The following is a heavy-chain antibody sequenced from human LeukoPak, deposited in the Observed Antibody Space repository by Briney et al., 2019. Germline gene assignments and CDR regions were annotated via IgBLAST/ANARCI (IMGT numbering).Heavy chain of an antibody. D-gene: IGHD3-22*01. V-gene: IGHV4-34*01. CDR1: GGSFSGYY. Sequence: SETLSLTCAVYGGSFSGYYWSWIRQPPGKGLEWIGEINHSGSTNYNPSLKSRVTVSVDTSKNQFSLKLSSVTAADTAVYYCARVGYDSSGVHYWGQGTLVTVSS. J-gene: IGHJ4*02. CDR2: INHSGST. CDR3: ARVGYDSSGVHY.